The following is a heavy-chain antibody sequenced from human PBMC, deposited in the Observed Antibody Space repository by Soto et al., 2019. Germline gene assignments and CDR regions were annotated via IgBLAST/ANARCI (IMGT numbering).Heavy chain of an antibody. CDR3: AREYYGLLTGYYTDY. J-gene: IGHJ4*02. CDR2: ISGDGVTT. D-gene: IGHD3-9*01. Sequence: EVQLVESGGDLVQRGGSLRLSCAASGFPFSSYWMHWVRHTPGKGLDWVARISGDGVTTYYADSVTGRFTVSRDNAKNTLSRQMSGLRAEDTAVYYCAREYYGLLTGYYTDYWGQGTLVSVSS. CDR1: GFPFSSYW. V-gene: IGHV3-74*01.